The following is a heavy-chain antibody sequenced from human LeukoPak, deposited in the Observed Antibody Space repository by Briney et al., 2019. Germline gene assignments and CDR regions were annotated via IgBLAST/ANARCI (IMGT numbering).Heavy chain of an antibody. V-gene: IGHV1-2*02. D-gene: IGHD5-24*01. CDR1: GYTFTGNY. J-gene: IGHJ4*02. Sequence: ASVKVSCKASGYTFTGNYMNWERQAPGQGLEWGGWINPNSGDTSYAQKFQGRVTMTRDTSSSTAYMELSRLRSDDTAVYYCARDDSDGYNPIDYWGQGTLVTVSS. CDR2: INPNSGDT. CDR3: ARDDSDGYNPIDY.